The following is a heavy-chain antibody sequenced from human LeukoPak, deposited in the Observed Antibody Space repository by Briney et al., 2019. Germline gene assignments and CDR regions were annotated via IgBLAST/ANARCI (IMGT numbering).Heavy chain of an antibody. CDR3: ARDHTSGWYNFDY. CDR2: ISGDDSIT. V-gene: IGHV3-43*02. Sequence: GGSLTLSCAASGFTFSSYALSWVRQAPGKGLEWVSLISGDDSITYYGDSVRGRFTISGDNSKNSLYLQMNSLRTEDTALYYCARDHTSGWYNFDYWGQGTLVTVSS. CDR1: GFTFSSYA. J-gene: IGHJ4*02. D-gene: IGHD6-19*01.